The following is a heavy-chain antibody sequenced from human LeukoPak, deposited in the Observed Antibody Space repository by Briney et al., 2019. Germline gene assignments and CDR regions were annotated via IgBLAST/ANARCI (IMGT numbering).Heavy chain of an antibody. CDR1: GYTFTSYG. V-gene: IGHV1-18*01. Sequence: ASVKVSCKASGYTFTSYGISWVRQAPGQGLEWMGWISAYSGNTNYAQKLQGRVTMTTDTSTSTAYMELRSLRSDDTAVYYCARDAYGGNSISLYYYHYYGMDVWGQGTTVTVSS. J-gene: IGHJ6*02. CDR3: ARDAYGGNSISLYYYHYYGMDV. D-gene: IGHD4-23*01. CDR2: ISAYSGNT.